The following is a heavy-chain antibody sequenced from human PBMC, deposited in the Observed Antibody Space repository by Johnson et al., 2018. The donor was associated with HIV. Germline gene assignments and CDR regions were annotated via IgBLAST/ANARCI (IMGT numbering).Heavy chain of an antibody. CDR2: ISSDGNNK. V-gene: IGHV3-30*04. CDR1: GFTFKNYA. D-gene: IGHD2-2*01. Sequence: QVQLVESGGGVVQPGRSLRLSCVASGFTFKNYAMHWVRQAPGKGLEWVAVISSDGNNKYYADSVKGRFTVSRDNSKNTLYLQMNSLRAADTALYYCARPGMGILPAGVFDIWGPGTMVTVSS. J-gene: IGHJ3*02. CDR3: ARPGMGILPAGVFDI.